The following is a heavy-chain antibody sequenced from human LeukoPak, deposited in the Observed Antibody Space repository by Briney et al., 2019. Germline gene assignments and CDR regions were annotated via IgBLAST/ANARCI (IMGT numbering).Heavy chain of an antibody. J-gene: IGHJ4*02. CDR2: IRHDGSNR. CDR3: AKEIWPTVTIPGRTYFDY. Sequence: GGSLRLSCAPSKFSFSRYGMHWGRQAPGKGLEWVAFIRHDGSNRYYADSVKGRFTISRDNSKNTLYLQMNSLGTEDTAVYYCAKEIWPTVTIPGRTYFDYWGQGTLVTVSS. D-gene: IGHD4-17*01. CDR1: KFSFSRYG. V-gene: IGHV3-30*02.